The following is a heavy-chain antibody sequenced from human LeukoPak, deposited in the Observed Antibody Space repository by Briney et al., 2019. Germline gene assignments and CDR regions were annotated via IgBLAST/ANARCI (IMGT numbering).Heavy chain of an antibody. D-gene: IGHD4-23*01. V-gene: IGHV3-30-3*01. Sequence: GGSLRLSCAASGFTFSSYAVHWVRQAPGKGLEWVAVISFDGTNKYYTDSVKGRFTISRDNSKNMLYLQMNSLRTEDTAVYYCARDRGYGGNSVPYYFDYWGQGTLVTVSS. CDR3: ARDRGYGGNSVPYYFDY. CDR2: ISFDGTNK. CDR1: GFTFSSYA. J-gene: IGHJ4*02.